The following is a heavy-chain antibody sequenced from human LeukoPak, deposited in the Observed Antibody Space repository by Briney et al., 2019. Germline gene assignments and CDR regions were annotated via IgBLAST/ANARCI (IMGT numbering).Heavy chain of an antibody. V-gene: IGHV3-7*01. Sequence: QPGGSLRLSCAASGFTFSSYWMSWVRQAPGKGLEWVANIKQDGSEKYYVDSVKGRFTIDRDNAKNSLYLQMNSLRAEDTAVYYCARDEGSGSYYARAHAVADYWGQGTLVTVSS. D-gene: IGHD3-10*01. CDR1: GFTFSSYW. CDR2: IKQDGSEK. CDR3: ARDEGSGSYYARAHAVADY. J-gene: IGHJ4*02.